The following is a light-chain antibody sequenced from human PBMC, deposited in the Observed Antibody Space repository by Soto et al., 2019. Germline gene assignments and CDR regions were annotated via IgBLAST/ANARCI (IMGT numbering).Light chain of an antibody. CDR2: LGF. CDR1: QSLLHSNGNIF. V-gene: IGKV2-28*01. J-gene: IGKJ2*01. Sequence: EIVMTQSPPSLTVTPGEPSSISCSSSQSLLHSNGNIFLDWYLQKPGQSPQLLIYLGFNRASGVPVRVSGSGAGKDFTLKISRVEAEDAGVYYFMQALKTPYTFGQGTKLEIK. CDR3: MQALKTPYT.